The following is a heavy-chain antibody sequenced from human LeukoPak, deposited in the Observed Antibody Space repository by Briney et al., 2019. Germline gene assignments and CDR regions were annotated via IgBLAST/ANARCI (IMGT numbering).Heavy chain of an antibody. CDR1: GGSISSYY. V-gene: IGHV4-59*01. CDR2: IYYSGST. D-gene: IGHD5-24*01. J-gene: IGHJ1*01. CDR3: ARGYRDGYNYYYFQH. Sequence: SETLSLTCTVSGGSISSYYWSWIRQPPGKGLEWIGYIYYSGSTNYNPSLKSRVTISVDTSKNQFSLKLSSVTAADTAVYYCARGYRDGYNYYYFQHWGQGTLVTVSS.